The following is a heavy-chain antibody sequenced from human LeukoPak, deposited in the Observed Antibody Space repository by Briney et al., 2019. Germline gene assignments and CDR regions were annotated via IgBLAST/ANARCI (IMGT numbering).Heavy chain of an antibody. CDR1: GGSISSYY. CDR2: IYYSGST. CDR3: ASRGDYYDSSGLNI. D-gene: IGHD3-22*01. V-gene: IGHV4-59*01. J-gene: IGHJ3*02. Sequence: SETLSLTCTVSGGSISSYYWSWIRQPPGKGLEWIGYIYYSGSTNYNPSLKSRVTISVDTSKNQFSLKLSSVTAADTAVYYCASRGDYYDSSGLNIWGQGTMATVSS.